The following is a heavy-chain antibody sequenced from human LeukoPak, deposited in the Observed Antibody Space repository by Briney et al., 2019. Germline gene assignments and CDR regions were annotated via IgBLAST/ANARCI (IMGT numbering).Heavy chain of an antibody. J-gene: IGHJ4*02. CDR2: ISGSGGST. CDR1: GFTFSSYA. CDR3: AKPYYYGSGSSRTYYFDY. V-gene: IGHV3-23*01. Sequence: PGGSLRLSCAASGFTFSSYAMSWVRQAPGKGLQWVSAISGSGGSTYYADSVKGRFTISRDNSKNTLYLQMNSLRAEDTAVYYCAKPYYYGSGSSRTYYFDYWAREPWSPSPQ. D-gene: IGHD3-10*01.